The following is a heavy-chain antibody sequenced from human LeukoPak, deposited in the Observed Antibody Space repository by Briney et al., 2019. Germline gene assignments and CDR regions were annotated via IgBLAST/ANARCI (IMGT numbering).Heavy chain of an antibody. D-gene: IGHD6-19*01. CDR2: IWYDGSNK. Sequence: GGSLRLSCAASGFTFSSYGMHWVRQAPGKGLEWVAVIWYDGSNKYYADSVKGRFTISRDNSKNTLYLQMNSLRAEDTAVYYCARDFWQWLALDYWGQGTLVTVSS. CDR3: ARDFWQWLALDY. CDR1: GFTFSSYG. V-gene: IGHV3-33*01. J-gene: IGHJ4*02.